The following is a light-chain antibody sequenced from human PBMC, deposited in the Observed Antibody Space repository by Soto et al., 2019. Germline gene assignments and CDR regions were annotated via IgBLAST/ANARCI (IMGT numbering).Light chain of an antibody. CDR1: QSISNS. CDR2: DAS. V-gene: IGKV1-5*01. CDR3: QQYENYAYT. Sequence: DIQMTQSPSTLSASVGDRVTITCRASQSISNSLAWFQQKPDKAPKVLIYDASNLESGVPSRFSGSGSGTEFTLTISSLRPDDFATYYCQQYENYAYTFGQGTKLEIK. J-gene: IGKJ2*01.